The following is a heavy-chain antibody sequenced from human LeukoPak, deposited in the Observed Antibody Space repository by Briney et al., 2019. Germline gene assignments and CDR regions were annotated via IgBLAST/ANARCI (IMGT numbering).Heavy chain of an antibody. V-gene: IGHV1-69*13. CDR3: ARATRYFDLNWFDP. CDR2: IIPIFGTA. CDR1: GGTFSSYA. Sequence: ASVKVSCKASGGTFSSYAISWVRQVPGQGLEWMGGIIPIFGTANYAQKFQGRVTITADESTSTAYMELSSLRSEDTAVYYCARATRYFDLNWFDPWGQGTLVTVSS. D-gene: IGHD3-9*01. J-gene: IGHJ5*02.